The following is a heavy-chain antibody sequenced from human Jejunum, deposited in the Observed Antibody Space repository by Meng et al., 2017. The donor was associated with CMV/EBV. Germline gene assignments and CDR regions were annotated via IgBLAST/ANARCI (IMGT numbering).Heavy chain of an antibody. J-gene: IGHJ4*02. D-gene: IGHD6-19*01. CDR2: IDNRGST. CDR3: ARGYSSGWNYFHY. V-gene: IGHV4-30-4*01. Sequence: PGPGPGLVRPSQTLSLTCTASGASISSGDFCWSWIRQPPGKGLEYIGYIDNRGSTYYNPSLKSRVTMSMDTSKNQFSLKLTSVTAADTAVYYCARGYSSGWNYFHYWGQGTLVTVSS. CDR1: GASISSGDFC.